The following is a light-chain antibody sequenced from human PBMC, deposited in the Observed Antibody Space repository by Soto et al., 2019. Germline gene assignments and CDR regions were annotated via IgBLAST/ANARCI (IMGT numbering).Light chain of an antibody. V-gene: IGLV2-14*01. CDR3: SSYTTGSTLGV. CDR2: EVS. J-gene: IGLJ2*01. Sequence: QSALTQPASVSGSPGQSITISCTGTSSDVGAYNYVSWYQQHPGKAPKLMIYEVSNRPSGVSDRFSGSKSGNTASLTISGLQAEDEADYYCSSYTTGSTLGVFGGGTKVTVL. CDR1: SSDVGAYNY.